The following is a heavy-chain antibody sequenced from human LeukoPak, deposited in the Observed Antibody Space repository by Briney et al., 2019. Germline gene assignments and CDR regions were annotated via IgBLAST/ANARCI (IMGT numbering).Heavy chain of an antibody. D-gene: IGHD3-22*01. CDR1: GFTFSSYA. V-gene: IGHV3-66*01. CDR3: ARAPTEQYYYDSSGYYLGY. J-gene: IGHJ4*02. Sequence: GGSLRLSCAASGFTFSSYAMSWVRQAPGKGLEWVSVIYSGGSTYYADSVKGRFTISRDNSKNTLYLQMNSLRAEDTAVYYCARAPTEQYYYDSSGYYLGYWGQGTLVTVSS. CDR2: IYSGGST.